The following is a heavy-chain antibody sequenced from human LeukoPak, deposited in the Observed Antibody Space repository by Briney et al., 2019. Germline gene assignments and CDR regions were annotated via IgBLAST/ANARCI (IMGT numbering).Heavy chain of an antibody. CDR1: GFTFSSYA. D-gene: IGHD1-26*01. CDR3: ARDSERALDP. CDR2: ISYDGSNK. J-gene: IGHJ5*02. V-gene: IGHV3-30*04. Sequence: GRSLRLSCAASGFTFSSYAMHWVRQAPGKGLEWVAVISYDGSNKYYADSVKGRFTISRDNSKNTLYLQMNSLRAEDTAVYYCARDSERALDPWGQGTLVTVSS.